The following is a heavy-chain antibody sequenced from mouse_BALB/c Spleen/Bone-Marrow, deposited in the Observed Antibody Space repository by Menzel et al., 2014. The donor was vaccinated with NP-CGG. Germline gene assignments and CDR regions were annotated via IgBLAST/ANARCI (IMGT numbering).Heavy chain of an antibody. CDR2: SRNRAKYYTT. V-gene: IGHV7-1*02. CDR1: GFTFSDFY. CDR3: ARDVGYGNYFVY. Sequence: EVKLMESGGDLVQPGDSLRLSCAPSGFTFSDFYMEWVRQPPGKRLEWIATSRNRAKYYTTEYSASVKGRFIVSRNTSQSVLYLQMNALRAEDTAIYYCARDVGYGNYFVYWGQGTLVTVSA. J-gene: IGHJ3*01. D-gene: IGHD2-10*02.